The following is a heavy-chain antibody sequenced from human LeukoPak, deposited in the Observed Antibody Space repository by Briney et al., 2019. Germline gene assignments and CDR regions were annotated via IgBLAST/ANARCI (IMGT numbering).Heavy chain of an antibody. CDR3: ARHPNSNWDY. V-gene: IGHV3-7*03. J-gene: IGHJ4*02. CDR2: INEGGNEK. Sequence: GGSLRLSCVASGFTFNTYNMHWVRQAPGKGLEWVVNINEGGNEKNYVDSVKGRFTASRDNAQNSLYLQMNSLRVEDTAVYYCARHPNSNWDYWGQGTLVTVSS. D-gene: IGHD6-13*01. CDR1: GFTFNTYN.